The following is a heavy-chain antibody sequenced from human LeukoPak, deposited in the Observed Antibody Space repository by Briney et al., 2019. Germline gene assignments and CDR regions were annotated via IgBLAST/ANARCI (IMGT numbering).Heavy chain of an antibody. J-gene: IGHJ4*02. V-gene: IGHV4-59*12. CDR1: GGSISSYY. CDR3: ARRVFVGYSSGWFDY. D-gene: IGHD6-19*01. CDR2: IYYSGST. Sequence: SETLSLTCTVSGGSISSYYWSWIRQPPGKGLEWIGYIYYSGSTNYNPSLKSRVTISVDTSKNQFSLKLSSVTAADTAVYYCARRVFVGYSSGWFDYWGQGTLVTVSS.